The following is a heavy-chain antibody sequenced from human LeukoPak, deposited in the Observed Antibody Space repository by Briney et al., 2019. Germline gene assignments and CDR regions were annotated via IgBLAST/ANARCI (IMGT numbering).Heavy chain of an antibody. CDR3: ARGRIAARRPGKWFDP. CDR2: INHSGST. J-gene: IGHJ5*02. CDR1: GGSFSGYY. D-gene: IGHD6-6*01. Sequence: SETLSLTCAAYGGSFSGYYWSWIRQPPGKGLEWIGEINHSGSTNYNPSLKSRVTISVDTSKNQFSLKLSSVTAADTAVYYCARGRIAARRPGKWFDPWGQGTLVTVSS. V-gene: IGHV4-34*01.